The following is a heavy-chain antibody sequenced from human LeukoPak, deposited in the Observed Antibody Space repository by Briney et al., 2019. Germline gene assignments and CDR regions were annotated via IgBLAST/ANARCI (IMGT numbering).Heavy chain of an antibody. CDR3: ARDYNDYVWGSYRYVNYYGMDV. CDR2: IWYEGSNK. V-gene: IGHV3-33*01. J-gene: IGHJ6*02. D-gene: IGHD3-16*02. Sequence: GGSLRLSCAASGFTFSSYGMHGVRQAPGKGLEWVAVIWYEGSNKYYADSVKGRFTISRDNSKNTLYLQMNSLRAEDTAVYYCARDYNDYVWGSYRYVNYYGMDVWGQGTTVTVSS. CDR1: GFTFSSYG.